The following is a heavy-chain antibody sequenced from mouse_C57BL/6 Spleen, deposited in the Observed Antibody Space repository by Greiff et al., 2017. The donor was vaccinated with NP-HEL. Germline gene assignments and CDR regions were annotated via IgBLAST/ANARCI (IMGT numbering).Heavy chain of an antibody. D-gene: IGHD1-1*01. CDR1: GYTFTSYW. J-gene: IGHJ1*03. V-gene: IGHV1-50*01. Sequence: QVQLQQSGAELVKPGASVKLSCKASGYTFTSYWMQWVKQRPGQGLEWIGEIDPSDSYTNYNQKFKGKATLTVDTSSSTAYMQLSSLTSEDSAVYYCARKDYYGSSEYFDVWGTGTTVTVSS. CDR3: ARKDYYGSSEYFDV. CDR2: IDPSDSYT.